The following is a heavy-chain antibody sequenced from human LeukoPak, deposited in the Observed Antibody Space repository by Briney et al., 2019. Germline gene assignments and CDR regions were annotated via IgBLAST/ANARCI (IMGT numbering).Heavy chain of an antibody. CDR3: ARRGFHDAFDI. V-gene: IGHV3-48*04. D-gene: IGHD2-21*01. Sequence: PGGSLRLSCAASGFTFSSYAMSWVRQAPGKGLEWVSYISSSGSTIYYADSVKGRFTISRDNAKNSLYLQMNSLRAEDTAVYYCARRGFHDAFDIWGQGTMVTVSS. CDR2: ISSSGSTI. J-gene: IGHJ3*02. CDR1: GFTFSSYA.